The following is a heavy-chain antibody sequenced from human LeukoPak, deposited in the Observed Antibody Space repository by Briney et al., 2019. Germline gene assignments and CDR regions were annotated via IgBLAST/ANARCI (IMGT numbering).Heavy chain of an antibody. V-gene: IGHV3-23*01. CDR2: ISGSGGST. D-gene: IGHD2-15*01. CDR3: AKDCSGGSCYLDY. Sequence: GGSLRLSCAASGFTFSSYAMSRVRQAPGKGLEWVSVISGSGGSTYYADSVKGGFTISRDNSKNTLYLQMNSLRAEDTAVYYRAKDCSGGSCYLDYWGQGTLVTVSS. J-gene: IGHJ4*02. CDR1: GFTFSSYA.